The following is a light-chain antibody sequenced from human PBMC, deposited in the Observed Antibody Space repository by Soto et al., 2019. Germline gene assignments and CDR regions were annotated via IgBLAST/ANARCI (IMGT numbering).Light chain of an antibody. CDR1: QSISTY. Sequence: DIQMTQSPSSLSASVGDRVTITCRASQSISTYLNWYQQKAGLAPKLLIYTASSLQSGVPSRFSGSGSGTDFTLTISSLQPEDLDTHYCQQRYSTLYTFGQGTKVDIK. V-gene: IGKV1-39*01. CDR2: TAS. CDR3: QQRYSTLYT. J-gene: IGKJ2*01.